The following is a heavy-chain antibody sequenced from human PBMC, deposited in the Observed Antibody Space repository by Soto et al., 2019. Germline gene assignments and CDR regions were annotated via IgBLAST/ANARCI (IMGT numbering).Heavy chain of an antibody. CDR3: ATDAVAAQTSNWFDP. V-gene: IGHV1-24*01. D-gene: IGHD2-15*01. CDR1: GYTLTELS. CDR2: FDPEDGET. J-gene: IGHJ5*02. Sequence: ASVKVSCKVSGYTLTELSMHWVRQAPGKGLAWMGGFDPEDGETIYAQKFQGRVTMTEDTSTDTAYMELSSLRSEDTAVYYCATDAVAAQTSNWFDPWGQGTLVTVSS.